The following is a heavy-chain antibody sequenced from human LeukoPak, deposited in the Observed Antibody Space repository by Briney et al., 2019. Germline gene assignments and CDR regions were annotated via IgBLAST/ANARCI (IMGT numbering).Heavy chain of an antibody. CDR3: AREGWFGESYFDY. V-gene: IGHV4-61*02. J-gene: IGHJ4*02. CDR2: IYTSGST. CDR1: GGSISSGSYY. D-gene: IGHD3-10*01. Sequence: PSQTLSLTCTVSGGSISSGSYYWSWIRQPAGKGLKWIGRIYTSGSTNYNPSLKSRVTISVDTSKNQFSLKLSSVTAADTAVYYCAREGWFGESYFDYWGQGTLVTVSS.